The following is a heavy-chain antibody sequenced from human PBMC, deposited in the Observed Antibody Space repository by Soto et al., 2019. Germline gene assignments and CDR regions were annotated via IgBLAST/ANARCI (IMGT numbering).Heavy chain of an antibody. V-gene: IGHV3-53*05. D-gene: IGHD3-9*01. CDR1: GFTFRNYK. CDR3: ASGPGPTNYYDILTGPQGVFDS. Sequence: HPGGSLRLSCEASGFTFRNYKMNWVRQAPGKGLEWVSVIYSGGTTYYADSVKGRFTISRDSSKNTLYLQMNSLRDEDTAVYYCASGPGPTNYYDILTGPQGVFDSWGQGTLVTVSS. J-gene: IGHJ4*02. CDR2: IYSGGTT.